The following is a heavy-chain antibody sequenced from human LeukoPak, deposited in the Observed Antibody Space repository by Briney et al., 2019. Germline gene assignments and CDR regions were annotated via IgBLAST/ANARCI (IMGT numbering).Heavy chain of an antibody. CDR3: AKVTGDSYDSSGYYYVGFFDY. CDR2: ISGTGATT. J-gene: IGHJ4*02. D-gene: IGHD3-22*01. CDR1: GFTFSSYG. Sequence: QPGGSLRLSCAASGFTFSSYGMTWVRQAPGKGLEWVSDISGTGATTYYADSVKGRFTISRDNSKNTLYLQMNSLRAEDTAVYYCAKVTGDSYDSSGYYYVGFFDYWGQGTLVTVSS. V-gene: IGHV3-23*01.